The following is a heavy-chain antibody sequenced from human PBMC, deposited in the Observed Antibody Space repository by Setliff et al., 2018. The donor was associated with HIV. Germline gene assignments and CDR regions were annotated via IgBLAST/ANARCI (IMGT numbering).Heavy chain of an antibody. CDR2: IYTSGST. CDR3: ASAVGSSSWLRALDY. Sequence: PSETLSLTCTVSGGSISSGSYYWSWIRQPAGKGLGWIGRIYTSGSTNYNPSLKSRVTISVDKSKNQFSLKLTSVTAADTAVYYCASAVGSSSWLRALDYWGQGTLVTVSS. D-gene: IGHD6-13*01. J-gene: IGHJ4*02. V-gene: IGHV4-61*02. CDR1: GGSISSGSYY.